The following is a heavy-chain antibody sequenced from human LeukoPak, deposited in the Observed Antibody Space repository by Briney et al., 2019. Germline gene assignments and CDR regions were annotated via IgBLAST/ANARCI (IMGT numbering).Heavy chain of an antibody. CDR1: GYTFTGYY. D-gene: IGHD3-22*01. V-gene: IGHV1-2*04. J-gene: IGHJ4*02. Sequence: ASVKVSCKASGYTFTGYYMHWVRQAPGQGLEWMGWINPNSGGTNYAQKFQGWVTTTRDTSISTAYMELSRLRSDDTAVYYCARDGTYYYDSSGYFDYWGQGTLVTVSS. CDR3: ARDGTYYYDSSGYFDY. CDR2: INPNSGGT.